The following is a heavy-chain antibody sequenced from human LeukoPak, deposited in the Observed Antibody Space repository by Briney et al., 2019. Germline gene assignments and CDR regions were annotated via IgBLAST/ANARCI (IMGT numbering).Heavy chain of an antibody. CDR1: GFTFSSYS. CDR2: ISSSSSTI. CDR3: AKDHVSGYSYGYCGH. V-gene: IGHV3-48*04. Sequence: GGSLRLSCAASGFTFSSYSMNWVRQAPGKGLEWVSYISSSSSTIYYADSVKGRFTISRDNAKNTLYLQMNSLRAEDTAVYYCAKDHVSGYSYGYCGHWGQGTLVTVSS. J-gene: IGHJ4*02. D-gene: IGHD5-18*01.